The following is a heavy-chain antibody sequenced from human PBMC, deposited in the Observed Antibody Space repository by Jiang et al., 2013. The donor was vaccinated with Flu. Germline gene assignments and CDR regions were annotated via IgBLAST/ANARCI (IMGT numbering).Heavy chain of an antibody. J-gene: IGHJ2*01. CDR1: GFTFSNYG. CDR3: ARDIASHYFDL. V-gene: IGHV3-33*01. CDR2: IWYDGSNK. Sequence: VQLVESGGGVVQPGRSLRLSCAASGFTFSNYGMHWVRQAPGKGLEWVAVIWYDGSNKYYADSVKGRFTISRDNSKNTMYLQMNSLRAEDTAVYYCARDIASHYFDLWGLAPWSLSPQ. D-gene: IGHD6-6*01.